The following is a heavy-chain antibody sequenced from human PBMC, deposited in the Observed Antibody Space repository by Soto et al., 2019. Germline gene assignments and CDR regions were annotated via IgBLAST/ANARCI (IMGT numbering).Heavy chain of an antibody. CDR1: GYTFTSYY. CDR2: INPSGGST. J-gene: IGHJ6*02. V-gene: IGHV1-46*01. D-gene: IGHD3-10*01. CDR3: ARGGITMVRGVIITGPLGMDV. Sequence: ASVKVSCKASGYTFTSYYMHWVRQAPGQGLEWMGIINPSGGSTSYAQKFQGRVTMTRDTSTSTVYMELSSLRSEDTAVYYCARGGITMVRGVIITGPLGMDVWGQGTTVTVSS.